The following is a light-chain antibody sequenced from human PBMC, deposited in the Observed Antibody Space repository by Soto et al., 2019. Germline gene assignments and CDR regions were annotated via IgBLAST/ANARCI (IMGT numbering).Light chain of an antibody. CDR2: AAS. J-gene: IGKJ3*01. V-gene: IGKV1-39*01. Sequence: DIQMTQSPSSLSASVGDRVTITCRASQSISSYLNWYQQKPGKAPKLLIYAASSLQSGVQSRFSGSGSGTDFTLPISSLQPEDFATYYCQQSYSTPFTFGPGTKVDIK. CDR1: QSISSY. CDR3: QQSYSTPFT.